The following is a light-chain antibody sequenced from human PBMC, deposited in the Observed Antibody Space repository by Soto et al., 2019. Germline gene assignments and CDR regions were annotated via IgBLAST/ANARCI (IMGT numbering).Light chain of an antibody. CDR2: EVS. J-gene: IGLJ1*01. CDR1: SSDVGSYNL. V-gene: IGLV2-23*02. Sequence: QSALTQPASVSGSPGQWITISCTGTSSDVGSYNLVSWYQQHPDKAPKLLIYEVSKRPSGVSNHFSGSKSGNTASLTISGLQAEDEADYYCCSYAGSSTYVFGTGTKLTVL. CDR3: CSYAGSSTYV.